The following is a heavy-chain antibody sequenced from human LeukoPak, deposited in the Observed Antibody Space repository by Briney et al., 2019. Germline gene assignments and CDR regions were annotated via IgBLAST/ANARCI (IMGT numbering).Heavy chain of an antibody. CDR2: MYPSGNT. V-gene: IGHV4-34*10. Sequence: SQTLSLTCAVYGGSFSGYYWSWIRQPPRKGLEWIGRMYPSGNTNSNPSLKSRVTFSVETSKTQFYLSLSSVTAADTAVYYCAREDSGSYYNFYYFYMDVWGKGTTVTISS. J-gene: IGHJ6*03. CDR1: GGSFSGYY. CDR3: AREDSGSYYNFYYFYMDV. D-gene: IGHD3-10*01.